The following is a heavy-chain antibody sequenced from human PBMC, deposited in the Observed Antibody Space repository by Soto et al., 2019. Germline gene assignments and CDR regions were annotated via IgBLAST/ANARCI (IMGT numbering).Heavy chain of an antibody. V-gene: IGHV1-18*04. CDR1: GYTFTSYG. D-gene: IGHD3-3*01. Sequence: ASVKVSCKASGYTFTSYGISWVRQAPGQGLEWTGWISAYNGNTNYAQKLQGRVTMTTDTSTSTAYMELRSLRSDDTAVYYCAREVNDFWSGSQGMDVWGQGTTVTVSS. CDR3: AREVNDFWSGSQGMDV. CDR2: ISAYNGNT. J-gene: IGHJ6*02.